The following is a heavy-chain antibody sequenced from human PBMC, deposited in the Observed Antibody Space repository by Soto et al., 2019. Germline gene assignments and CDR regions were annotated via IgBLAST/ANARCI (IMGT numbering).Heavy chain of an antibody. J-gene: IGHJ6*03. Sequence: QVQLVQSGPEVKKPGSSVKVSCKTSGGTLSSYSISWVLQSPGQGLEWVGRIITFVGKANVAQQFQGRVTITADRSTDTTYVGLRRLTSDDTAVYYFARVTGGHDSGGNDMDVWGTGTTVTVSS. D-gene: IGHD5-12*01. CDR1: GGTLSSYS. V-gene: IGHV1-69*08. CDR2: IITFVGKA. CDR3: ARVTGGHDSGGNDMDV.